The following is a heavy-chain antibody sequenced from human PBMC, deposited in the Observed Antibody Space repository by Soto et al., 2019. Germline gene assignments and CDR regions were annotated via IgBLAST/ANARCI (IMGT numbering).Heavy chain of an antibody. CDR2: INSDGSST. CDR3: ARARAREYIRDAFEI. J-gene: IGHJ3*02. Sequence: GGSLILSCAASGFTFSSYWMHWVRQAPGKGLVWVSRINSDGSSTSYADSVKGRFTISRDNAKNTLYLQMNSLRAEDTAVYYCARARAREYIRDAFEIWGQGKTVTV. CDR1: GFTFSSYW. V-gene: IGHV3-74*01. D-gene: IGHD6-6*01.